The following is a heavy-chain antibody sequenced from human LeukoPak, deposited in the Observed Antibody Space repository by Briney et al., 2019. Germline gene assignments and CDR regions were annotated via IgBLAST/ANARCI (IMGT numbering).Heavy chain of an antibody. J-gene: IGHJ4*02. V-gene: IGHV4-59*01. D-gene: IGHD1-26*01. CDR3: ARVQGRVGAKNYFDY. CDR2: IYYSGST. CDR1: GGSISSYY. Sequence: SETLSLTCTVSGGSISSYYWSWIRRPPGKGLEWIGYIYYSGSTNYNPSLKSRVTISVDTSKNQFSLKLSSVTAADTAVYYCARVQGRVGAKNYFDYWGQGTLVTVSS.